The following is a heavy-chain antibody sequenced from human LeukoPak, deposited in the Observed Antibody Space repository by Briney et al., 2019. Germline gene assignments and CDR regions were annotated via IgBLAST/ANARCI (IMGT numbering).Heavy chain of an antibody. V-gene: IGHV4-59*08. D-gene: IGHD3-22*01. CDR2: IYYSGST. CDR1: GGSISSYY. CDR3: TSYYYDSSGYLSLFDY. Sequence: SSETLSLTCTVSGGSISSYYWSWIRQPPGKGLEWIGYIYYSGSTNYNPSLKSRVTISVDTSKNQFSLKLSSVTAADTAVYYCTSYYYDSSGYLSLFDYWGQGTLVTVSS. J-gene: IGHJ4*02.